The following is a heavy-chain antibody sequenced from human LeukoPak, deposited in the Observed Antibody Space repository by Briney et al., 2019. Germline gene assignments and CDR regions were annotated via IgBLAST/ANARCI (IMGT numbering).Heavy chain of an antibody. CDR3: ARRWVYDKRAFDA. CDR1: GGSISSYY. Sequence: PSETLSLTCTVSGGSISSYYWSWIRQPPGKGLEWIGHIYYSGSTNYNPSLKSRVTVSVDTSKNQFSLKLNSVTAADTAVYYCARRWVYDKRAFDAWGQGALVTVSS. J-gene: IGHJ3*01. D-gene: IGHD3-16*01. V-gene: IGHV4-59*08. CDR2: IYYSGST.